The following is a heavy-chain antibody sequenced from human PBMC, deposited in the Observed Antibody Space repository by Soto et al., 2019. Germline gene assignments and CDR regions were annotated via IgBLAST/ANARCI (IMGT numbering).Heavy chain of an antibody. D-gene: IGHD1-1*01. CDR1: GFTFSGSA. Sequence: GGSLRLSCAASGFTFSGSAMHWVRQASGKGLEWVGRIRSKANSYATAYAASVKGRFTISRDDSKNTAYLQMNSLKTEDTAVYYCTYGLSNWNDVEGDYYYGMDVWGQGTTVTVSS. V-gene: IGHV3-73*01. CDR2: IRSKANSYAT. J-gene: IGHJ6*02. CDR3: TYGLSNWNDVEGDYYYGMDV.